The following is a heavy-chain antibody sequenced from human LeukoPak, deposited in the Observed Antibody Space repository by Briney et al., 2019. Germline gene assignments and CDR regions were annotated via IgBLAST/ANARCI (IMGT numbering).Heavy chain of an antibody. J-gene: IGHJ4*02. Sequence: PSETLSLTCAVSGGSISSNSYYWGWIRQPPGKGLEWIGSIYYSGSTYYNPSLKSRVTISVDTSKNQFSLKLSSVTAADTAVYYCARDLYGDYTLFDYWGQGTLVTVSS. D-gene: IGHD4-17*01. CDR2: IYYSGST. CDR1: GGSISSNSYY. CDR3: ARDLYGDYTLFDY. V-gene: IGHV4-39*07.